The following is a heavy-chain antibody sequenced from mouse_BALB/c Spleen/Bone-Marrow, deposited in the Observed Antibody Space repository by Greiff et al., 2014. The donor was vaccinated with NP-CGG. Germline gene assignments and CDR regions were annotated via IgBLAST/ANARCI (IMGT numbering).Heavy chain of an antibody. J-gene: IGHJ3*01. CDR3: ARDGDYSYAWFAY. V-gene: IGHV5-4*02. Sequence: EVNLVESGGGLVKPGGSLKLSCAASGFTFSDYYMYWVRQTPEKRLEWVAIISDGGSYTFYPDSVKGRFTISRDNAKNSLYLQMSSLKSEDTAMYYCARDGDYSYAWFAYWGQGTLVTVSA. CDR2: ISDGGSYT. CDR1: GFTFSDYY. D-gene: IGHD2-12*01.